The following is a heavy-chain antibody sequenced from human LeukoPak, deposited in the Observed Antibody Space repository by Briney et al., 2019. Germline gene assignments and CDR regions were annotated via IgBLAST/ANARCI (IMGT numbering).Heavy chain of an antibody. Sequence: SETLSLTCAVYGGSFSGYYWSWIRQPPGKGLDWIGEINHSGSTNYNPSLKSRVTISVDTSKNQFSLKLSSVTAADTAVYYCARDLVWFGEGDWFDPWGQGTLVTVSS. J-gene: IGHJ5*02. CDR1: GGSFSGYY. CDR3: ARDLVWFGEGDWFDP. D-gene: IGHD3-10*01. CDR2: INHSGST. V-gene: IGHV4-34*01.